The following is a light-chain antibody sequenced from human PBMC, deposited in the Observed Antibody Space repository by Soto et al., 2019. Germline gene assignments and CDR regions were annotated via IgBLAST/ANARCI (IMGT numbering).Light chain of an antibody. Sequence: EIGLTQSPATLSLSPGERATLSCRASQRVSRYLAWYQQKPGQAPRLLIHDTSTRATGVPDTFNGSGSGKEFTLTISSLEPEDLAMYYCQQRFSWPPTFGGGTHVEIK. V-gene: IGKV3-11*01. CDR3: QQRFSWPPT. J-gene: IGKJ4*01. CDR2: DTS. CDR1: QRVSRY.